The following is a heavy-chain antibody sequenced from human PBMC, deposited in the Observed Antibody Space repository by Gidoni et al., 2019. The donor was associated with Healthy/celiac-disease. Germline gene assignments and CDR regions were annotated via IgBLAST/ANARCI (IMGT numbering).Heavy chain of an antibody. CDR3: ARGGDHNWNDSHYYYYGMDV. Sequence: QVQLQQWGAGLLKPSETLSLTCAVYGGSFSGYYWSWIRQPPGKGLEWIGEINHSGSTNYNPSLKSRVTISVDTSKNQFSLKLSSVTAADTAVYYCARGGDHNWNDSHYYYYGMDVWGQGTTVTVSS. J-gene: IGHJ6*02. D-gene: IGHD1-1*01. CDR2: INHSGST. CDR1: GGSFSGYY. V-gene: IGHV4-34*01.